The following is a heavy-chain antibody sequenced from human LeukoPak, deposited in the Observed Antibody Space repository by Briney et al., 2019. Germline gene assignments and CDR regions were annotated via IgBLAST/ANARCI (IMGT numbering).Heavy chain of an antibody. V-gene: IGHV4-59*08. CDR1: GGSISSYY. CDR3: ARGGDGYNFVPYYYYGMDV. J-gene: IGHJ6*02. CDR2: IHYSGGIT. Sequence: SETLSLTCTVSGGSISSYYWSWIRQPPGKGLEWIGYIHYSGGITYYNPSLKSRVTISVDTSKNQFSLSLSSVTAADTAVYYCARGGDGYNFVPYYYYGMDVWGQGTTVTVSS. D-gene: IGHD5-24*01.